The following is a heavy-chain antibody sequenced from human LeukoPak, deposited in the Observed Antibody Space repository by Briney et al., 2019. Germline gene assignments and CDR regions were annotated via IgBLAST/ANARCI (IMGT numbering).Heavy chain of an antibody. Sequence: GGSLRLSCAASGFTFSSYWMSWVRQAPGKGLEWVANIKQDGSEKYYVDSVKGRFTISRDNAKNSLYLQMNSLRAEDTAVYYCARTPGYYYYGMDVWGQGTTVTVSS. CDR1: GFTFSSYW. V-gene: IGHV3-7*01. J-gene: IGHJ6*02. CDR3: ARTPGYYYYGMDV. CDR2: IKQDGSEK.